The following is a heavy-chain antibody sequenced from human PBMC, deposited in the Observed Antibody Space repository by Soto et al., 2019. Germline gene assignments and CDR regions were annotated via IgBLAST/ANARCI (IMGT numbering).Heavy chain of an antibody. CDR1: GYTFTSYG. V-gene: IGHV1-18*01. J-gene: IGHJ6*02. Sequence: ASVKVSCKASGYTFTSYGISWVRQAPGQGLEWMGWISAYNGNTNYAQKLQGRVTMTTDTSTSTAYMELRGLRSDDTAVYYCARDLFSEAFDSIRDYYYGMDVWGQGTTVTVSS. CDR2: ISAYNGNT. CDR3: ARDLFSEAFDSIRDYYYGMDV.